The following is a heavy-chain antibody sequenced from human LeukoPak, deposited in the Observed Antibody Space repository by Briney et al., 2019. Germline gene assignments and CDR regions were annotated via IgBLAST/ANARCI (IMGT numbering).Heavy chain of an antibody. CDR3: ARTSYSSGYSYGSYYYYYYMDV. CDR1: GGSFSGYY. CDR2: INHSGST. J-gene: IGHJ6*03. D-gene: IGHD5-18*01. Sequence: PSETLSLTCAVYGGSFSGYYWSWIRQPPGKGLEWIGEINHSGSTNYNPSLKSRVTISVDTSKNQFSLKLSSVTAADTAVYYCARTSYSSGYSYGSYYYYYYMDVWGKGTTVTVSS. V-gene: IGHV4-34*01.